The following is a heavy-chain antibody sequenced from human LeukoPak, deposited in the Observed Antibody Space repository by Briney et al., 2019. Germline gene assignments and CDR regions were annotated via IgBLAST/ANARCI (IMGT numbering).Heavy chain of an antibody. CDR3: AKDPPILRWSFDY. Sequence: PGGSRRLSCSASVFTFSSYSMNWVRQAPGKGLEWVSDITGGGGTTYYADSVKGRFTISRDNSKNTLYLQMNSLRAEDTAVYYCAKDPPILRWSFDYWVQGTLVTVSS. CDR2: ITGGGGTT. CDR1: VFTFSSYS. D-gene: IGHD4-23*01. J-gene: IGHJ4*02. V-gene: IGHV3-23*01.